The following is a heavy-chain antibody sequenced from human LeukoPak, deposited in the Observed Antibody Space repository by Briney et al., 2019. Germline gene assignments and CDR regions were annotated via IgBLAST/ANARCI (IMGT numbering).Heavy chain of an antibody. Sequence: SETLSLTCAVYGGSFSGYYWSWIRPPPGKGLEWSGEINHRGSTNYNPSLKSRVTISVDTSKKQFCLKLSSVTAEHTAVYYCAREGYSSRWGLRNWYFDLWGRGTLVTVSS. J-gene: IGHJ2*01. CDR3: AREGYSSRWGLRNWYFDL. V-gene: IGHV4-34*01. CDR1: GGSFSGYY. CDR2: INHRGST. D-gene: IGHD6-13*01.